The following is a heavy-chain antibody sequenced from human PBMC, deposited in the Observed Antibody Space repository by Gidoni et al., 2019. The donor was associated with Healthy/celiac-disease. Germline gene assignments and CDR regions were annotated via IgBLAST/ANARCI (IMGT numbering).Heavy chain of an antibody. J-gene: IGHJ4*02. D-gene: IGHD3-10*01. CDR1: GYTFTSYD. V-gene: IGHV1-8*01. Sequence: QVQLVQSGAEVKKPGASVKVSCKASGYTFTSYDINWVRQATGQGLEWMGWMHPNSCNTGYAQQFQGRVTMTRDTSISTAFLGLSSLRSEDTAVYYCARVLLWFGEYHPYYFYYLGQGTLVTVSS. CDR3: ARVLLWFGEYHPYYFYY. CDR2: MHPNSCNT.